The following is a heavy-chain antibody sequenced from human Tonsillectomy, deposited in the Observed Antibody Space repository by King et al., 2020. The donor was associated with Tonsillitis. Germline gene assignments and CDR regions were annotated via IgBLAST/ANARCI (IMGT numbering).Heavy chain of an antibody. CDR1: GFTFSSYA. CDR3: ARDRGSGWLVAFDI. V-gene: IGHV3-64*01. J-gene: IGHJ3*02. Sequence: VQLVESGGGLVQPGGSLRLSCAASGFTFSSYAMHWVRQAPGKGLEYVSAISSNGGSTYYANSVKGRFTISRDNSKNTLYLQMGSLRAEDMAVYYFARDRGSGWLVAFDIWGQGTMVTVSS. D-gene: IGHD6-19*01. CDR2: ISSNGGST.